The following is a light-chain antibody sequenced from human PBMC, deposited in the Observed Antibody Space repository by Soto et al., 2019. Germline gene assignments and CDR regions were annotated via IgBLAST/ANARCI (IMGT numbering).Light chain of an antibody. J-gene: IGLJ6*01. Sequence: QSVLTQPASVSGSPGQSITISCTGTSSDVGSYNLVSWYQQHPGKAPKLMIYEGSKRPSGVSNRFSGSKSGNTASLTISGLLDDDEADYFCASFRSGTILVFGSGTKV. CDR1: SSDVGSYNL. V-gene: IGLV2-14*02. CDR3: ASFRSGTILV. CDR2: EGS.